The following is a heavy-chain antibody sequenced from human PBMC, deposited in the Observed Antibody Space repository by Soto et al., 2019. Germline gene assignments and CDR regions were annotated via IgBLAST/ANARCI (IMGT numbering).Heavy chain of an antibody. J-gene: IGHJ4*02. V-gene: IGHV3-74*01. D-gene: IGHD3-10*01. CDR1: GFTFSSYW. Sequence: GGSLRLSCAASGFTFSSYWMHWFRQAPGKGLVWVSRFNSDGSTTSYADSVKGRFTISRDNAKNTLYLQMNSLRAEDTAVYYCAKDLSGSRPSYYFDYWGQGTLVTVSS. CDR2: FNSDGSTT. CDR3: AKDLSGSRPSYYFDY.